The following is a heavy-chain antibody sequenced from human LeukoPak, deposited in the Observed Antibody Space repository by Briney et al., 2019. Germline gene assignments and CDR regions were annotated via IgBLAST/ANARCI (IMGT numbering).Heavy chain of an antibody. CDR2: IKPDGSGD. V-gene: IGHV3-7*01. D-gene: IGHD2-21*02. CDR1: GFTFSAYW. J-gene: IGHJ4*02. Sequence: GGSLRLSCAASGFTFSAYWMSWVRQAPGKGLEWVASIKPDGSGDHLLDSVKGRFTIARDNVKGSLYLQMSSLRVEDTAAYYCAKLCCSHTAYDYWGPGTLVTVSS. CDR3: AKLCCSHTAYDY.